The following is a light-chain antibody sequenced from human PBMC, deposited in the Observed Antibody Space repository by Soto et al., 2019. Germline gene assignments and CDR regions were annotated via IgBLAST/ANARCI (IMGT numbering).Light chain of an antibody. V-gene: IGKV3-11*01. CDR2: DAS. CDR1: LSVGNY. J-gene: IGKJ1*01. CDR3: QLRSKMPLP. Sequence: EMVLAQSPATLNLAPGETATLSCMSSLSVGNYIAWLQLKLGQAPRLLIYDASNRATGLPARFSGTGSVPDFSLTLSSLEPEDFGIYYCQLRSKMPLPFGHGTKVDI.